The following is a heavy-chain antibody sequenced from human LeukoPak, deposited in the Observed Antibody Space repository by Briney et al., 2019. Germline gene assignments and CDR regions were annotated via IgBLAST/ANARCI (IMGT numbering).Heavy chain of an antibody. Sequence: ASVKVSCEASGYTFTRYYMHWVRQAPGQGLEWMGIINPSGGSTSYAQKFQGRVTMTRDTSTSTVYMELSSLRSEDTAVYYCARWVDCSSTSCSFIGFDPWGQGTLVSVSS. J-gene: IGHJ5*02. CDR2: INPSGGST. D-gene: IGHD2-2*01. CDR1: GYTFTRYY. CDR3: ARWVDCSSTSCSFIGFDP. V-gene: IGHV1-46*01.